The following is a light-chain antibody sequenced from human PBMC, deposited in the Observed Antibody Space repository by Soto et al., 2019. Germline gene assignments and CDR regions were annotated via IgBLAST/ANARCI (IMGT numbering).Light chain of an antibody. V-gene: IGLV1-40*01. J-gene: IGLJ2*01. CDR3: QSYDSSLDVV. CDR1: SSNIGAGYD. Sequence: QSVLTQPPSVSGAPGQRVTISCTGSSSNIGAGYDVHWYQQLPGTAPKLLIYGNNNRPSGVPDRFSGAKSGTSASLAITGRQAEDETDYYCQSYDSSLDVVFGGGTKVTVL. CDR2: GNN.